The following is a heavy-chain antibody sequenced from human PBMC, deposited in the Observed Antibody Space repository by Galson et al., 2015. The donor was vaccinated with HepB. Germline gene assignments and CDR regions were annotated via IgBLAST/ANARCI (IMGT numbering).Heavy chain of an antibody. J-gene: IGHJ3*02. Sequence: CAISGDSVSSTSAAWNWIRQSPSRGLEWLGRTYYRSKWYNDYAVSVKSRITINPDTSKNQFSLQLNSVTPEDTAVYYCARDAGAGTHDAFDIWGQGTMVTVSS. D-gene: IGHD6-19*01. CDR2: TYYRSKWYN. CDR1: GDSVSSTSAA. CDR3: ARDAGAGTHDAFDI. V-gene: IGHV6-1*01.